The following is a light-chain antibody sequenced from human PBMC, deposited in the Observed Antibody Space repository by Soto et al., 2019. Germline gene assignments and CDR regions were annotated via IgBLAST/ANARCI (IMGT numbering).Light chain of an antibody. CDR3: QQYGSSPIT. Sequence: VVLTHSPGTLSLSPLERATLSFMAIQSVSSNYLAWYQQKPVQAPRLLIYGASTRATGIPDRFSGSGSGTDFTLTISRLEPEDFAVYYCQQYGSSPITFGQGTRLGIK. V-gene: IGKV3-20*01. J-gene: IGKJ5*01. CDR1: QSVSSNY. CDR2: GAS.